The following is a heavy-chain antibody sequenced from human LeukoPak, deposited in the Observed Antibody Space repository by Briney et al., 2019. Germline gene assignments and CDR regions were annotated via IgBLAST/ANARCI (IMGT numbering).Heavy chain of an antibody. CDR3: ARVDTIAPRPKDY. CDR2: ISSSSSYI. V-gene: IGHV3-21*01. CDR1: GFTFSSYS. D-gene: IGHD3-3*01. J-gene: IGHJ4*02. Sequence: GGSLRLSCAASGFTFSSYSMNWVRQAPGKGLEWVSSISSSSSYIYYADSVKGRFTISRDNAKNSLYLQMNSLRAEDTAVYYCARVDTIAPRPKDYWGQGTLVTVSS.